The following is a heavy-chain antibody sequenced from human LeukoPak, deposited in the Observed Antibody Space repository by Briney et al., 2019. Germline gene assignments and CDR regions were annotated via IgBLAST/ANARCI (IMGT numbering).Heavy chain of an antibody. CDR2: ISHSGST. CDR1: GGSFSTYC. V-gene: IGHV4-34*01. J-gene: IGHJ4*02. Sequence: SETLSLTCAAYGGSFSTYCWSWIRQAPGKGLEWIGEISHSGSTNYNPSLKSRVTISVDTSKNQFSLKLSSVTAADTAVYYCASRENWGQGTLVTVSS. CDR3: ASREN.